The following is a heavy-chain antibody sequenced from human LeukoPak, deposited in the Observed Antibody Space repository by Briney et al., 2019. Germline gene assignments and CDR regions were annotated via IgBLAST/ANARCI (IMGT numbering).Heavy chain of an antibody. Sequence: GGSLRLSCAASGFTFDDYAMHWVRQAPGKGLEWVSGISWNSGSIGYADSVKGRFTISRDNSKNTLYLQMNSLRAEDTAVYYCAKDVAIVVVANLDYWGQGTLVTVSS. CDR2: ISWNSGSI. J-gene: IGHJ4*02. D-gene: IGHD2-15*01. CDR1: GFTFDDYA. CDR3: AKDVAIVVVANLDY. V-gene: IGHV3-9*01.